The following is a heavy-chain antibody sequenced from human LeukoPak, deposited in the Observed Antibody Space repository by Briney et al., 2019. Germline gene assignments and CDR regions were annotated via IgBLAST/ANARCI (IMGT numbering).Heavy chain of an antibody. CDR3: ARERYSGYDYFPNFDY. V-gene: IGHV4-38-2*02. D-gene: IGHD5-12*01. Sequence: SETLSLTCSVSGYSISTGYYWGWIRQPPGKGLEWIGSVFRSGSTYYNPSLTSRITISVATSKNRFSLRVSSVTAADTAMYYCARERYSGYDYFPNFDYWGQGALVTVSS. CDR2: VFRSGST. CDR1: GYSISTGYY. J-gene: IGHJ4*02.